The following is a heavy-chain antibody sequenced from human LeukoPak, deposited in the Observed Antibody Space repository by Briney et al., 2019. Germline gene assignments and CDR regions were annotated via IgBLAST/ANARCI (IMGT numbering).Heavy chain of an antibody. CDR2: IWYGGSNK. CDR1: GFTFSSYG. D-gene: IGHD3-3*01. J-gene: IGHJ4*02. CDR3: AKGADFWSGYFDY. Sequence: GGSLRLSCAASGFTFSSYGMHWVRQAPGKGLEWVAVIWYGGSNKYYADSVKGRFTISRDNSKNTLYLQMNGLRAEDTAVYYCAKGADFWSGYFDYWGQGTLVTVSS. V-gene: IGHV3-30*02.